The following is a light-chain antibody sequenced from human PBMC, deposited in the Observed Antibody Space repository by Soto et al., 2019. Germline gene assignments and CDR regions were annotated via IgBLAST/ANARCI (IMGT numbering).Light chain of an antibody. CDR3: QQANSFFALT. CDR1: QDISTC. CDR2: AAS. Sequence: DIQLTQSPSSVSASIGDSVTITCRASQDISTCLAWYQLKPGKAPKLLIFAASILLTVVPSRFSGSGSGKEFTLTISGLQAEDFANYYCQQANSFFALTFGGGTHVEIK. J-gene: IGKJ4*01. V-gene: IGKV1D-12*01.